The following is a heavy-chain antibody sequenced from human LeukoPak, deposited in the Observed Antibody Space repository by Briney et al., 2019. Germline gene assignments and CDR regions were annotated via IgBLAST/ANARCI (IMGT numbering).Heavy chain of an antibody. V-gene: IGHV4-39*01. CDR3: ARLSNNDYVWGSYRHPLDY. D-gene: IGHD3-16*02. CDR1: GGSISSSSYY. CDR2: IYYSGST. J-gene: IGHJ4*02. Sequence: SETLSLTCTVSGGSISSSSYYWGWIRQPPGKGLEWIGSIYYSGSTYCNPSLKSRVTISVDTSKNQFSLKLSSVTAADTAVYYCARLSNNDYVWGSYRHPLDYWGQGTLVTVSS.